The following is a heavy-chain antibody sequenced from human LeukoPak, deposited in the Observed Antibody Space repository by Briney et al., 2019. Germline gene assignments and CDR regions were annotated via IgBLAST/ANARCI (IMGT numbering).Heavy chain of an antibody. CDR1: VYTLTELS. D-gene: IGHD4-17*01. V-gene: IGHV1-24*01. Sequence: ASVKVSCKVSVYTLTELSMHWVRQAPGKGLEWMGGFDPEDGETIYAQKFQGRVTMTEDTSTDTAYMELSSLRSEDTAVYYCATDRGNYGDRRGWRGSLYYFDYWGQGTLVTVSS. J-gene: IGHJ4*02. CDR3: ATDRGNYGDRRGWRGSLYYFDY. CDR2: FDPEDGET.